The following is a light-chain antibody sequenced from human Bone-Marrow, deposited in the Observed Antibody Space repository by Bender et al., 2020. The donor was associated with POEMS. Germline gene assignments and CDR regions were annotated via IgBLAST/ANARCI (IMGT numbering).Light chain of an antibody. CDR2: DDS. J-gene: IGLJ2*01. Sequence: SYVLAQPPSVSVAPGQTASITCGGNNIGSKSVHWYQQRPGQAPVLVVNDDSVRPSGIPERFSGSNSGNTATLTISRVEAGDEADYYCQVWHSTRDHRRVVFGGGTKLTVL. CDR3: QVWHSTRDHRRVV. V-gene: IGLV3-21*02. CDR1: NIGSKS.